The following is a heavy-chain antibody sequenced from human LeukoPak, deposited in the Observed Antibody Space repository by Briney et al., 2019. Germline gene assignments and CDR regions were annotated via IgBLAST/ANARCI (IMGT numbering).Heavy chain of an antibody. Sequence: SETLSLTCTVSAASIRNTHGSWIGRPRGEGLEWFGYIYSTGSTSYNPSLKSRVTISVDTSKNQFSLNLTSVTAADTAVYYCARRFYYDGHHDSWGQGTLVTVSS. J-gene: IGHJ4*02. CDR2: IYSTGST. V-gene: IGHV4-59*08. D-gene: IGHD3-22*01. CDR3: ARRFYYDGHHDS. CDR1: AASIRNTH.